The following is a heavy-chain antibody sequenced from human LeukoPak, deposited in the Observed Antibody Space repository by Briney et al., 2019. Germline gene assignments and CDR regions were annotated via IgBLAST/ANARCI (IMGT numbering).Heavy chain of an antibody. D-gene: IGHD3-10*01. CDR2: IIPILGIA. CDR1: GGTFSSYA. V-gene: IGHV1-69*04. CDR3: ARGPYYPPGGAFDI. J-gene: IGHJ3*02. Sequence: ASVKVSCKASGGTFSSYAISWVRQAPGQGLEWMGRIIPILGIANYAQKFQGRVTITADKSTSTAYMELSSPRSEDTAVYYCARGPYYPPGGAFDIWGQGTMVTVSS.